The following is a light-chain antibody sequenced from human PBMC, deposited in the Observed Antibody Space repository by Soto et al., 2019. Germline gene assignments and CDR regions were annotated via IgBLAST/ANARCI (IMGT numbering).Light chain of an antibody. CDR3: FSYTSSGTYV. CDR1: SSDVGNYKY. Sequence: QSALTQPASVSGSPGQSITISCTGTSSDVGNYKYVSWYQQHPGKAPKLMIYEVSNRPSGVSNRFSGSKSGNTASLTISGLQAEDDTDYYCFSYTSSGTYVFGTGTTVTVL. V-gene: IGLV2-14*01. CDR2: EVS. J-gene: IGLJ1*01.